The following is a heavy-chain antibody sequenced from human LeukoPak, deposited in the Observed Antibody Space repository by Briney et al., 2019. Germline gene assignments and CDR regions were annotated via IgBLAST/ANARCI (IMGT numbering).Heavy chain of an antibody. V-gene: IGHV3-66*01. CDR1: GFTVSSNY. Sequence: GGSLRLSCAASGFTVSSNYMSWVRQAPGKGLEWVSVIYSGGSTYYADSVKGRFTISRDNSKNTLYLQMNSLRAEDTAVYYCARDYYGSGSYQLWSQGTLVTVSS. D-gene: IGHD3-10*01. CDR2: IYSGGST. CDR3: ARDYYGSGSYQL. J-gene: IGHJ4*02.